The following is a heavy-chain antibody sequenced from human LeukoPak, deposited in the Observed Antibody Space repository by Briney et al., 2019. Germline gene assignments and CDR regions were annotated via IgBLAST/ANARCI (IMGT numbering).Heavy chain of an antibody. V-gene: IGHV4-39*01. Sequence: SETLSVTCTVSGGAISSSSYYWVWIRQPPWKGLEWIGTVYYGGGTYYNPSLKSRVTISADTSKNQFSLKLSSVTAADTTVYYCARGSGAGTSHYYYGMDVWGHGTPVTVSS. CDR2: VYYGGGT. D-gene: IGHD6-19*01. J-gene: IGHJ6*02. CDR1: GGAISSSSYY. CDR3: ARGSGAGTSHYYYGMDV.